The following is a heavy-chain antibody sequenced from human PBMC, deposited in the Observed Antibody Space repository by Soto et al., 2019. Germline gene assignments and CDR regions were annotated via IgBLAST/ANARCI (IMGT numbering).Heavy chain of an antibody. Sequence: SETLSLTCTLSGGAINSTVYYWGWIRQPPGKGLEWIGSSNYGGPTYYSPSLQSRVTISLDTAKNHFSLNLRSVTAADTAVYYCARHGAYSTSVYYYYGMDVWGQGTTVTVSS. J-gene: IGHJ6*02. CDR3: ARHGAYSTSVYYYYGMDV. CDR2: SNYGGPT. D-gene: IGHD6-13*01. CDR1: GGAINSTVYY. V-gene: IGHV4-39*01.